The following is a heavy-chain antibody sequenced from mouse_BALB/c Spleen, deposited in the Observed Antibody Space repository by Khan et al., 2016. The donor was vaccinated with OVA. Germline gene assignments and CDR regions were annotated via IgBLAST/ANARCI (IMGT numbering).Heavy chain of an antibody. CDR3: ARTPGYYGSNYFDY. D-gene: IGHD1-1*01. CDR2: ISSGGSYT. J-gene: IGHJ2*01. V-gene: IGHV5-9-3*01. Sequence: EVELVESGGGLVKPGGSLQLSCAASEFTFNSYAMSWVRQTPEKRLEWVATISSGGSYTYYPDSVKGRFTISRDNAKNTLYLQMSSLRSEDTAMYYCARTPGYYGSNYFDYWGQGTTLTVSS. CDR1: EFTFNSYA.